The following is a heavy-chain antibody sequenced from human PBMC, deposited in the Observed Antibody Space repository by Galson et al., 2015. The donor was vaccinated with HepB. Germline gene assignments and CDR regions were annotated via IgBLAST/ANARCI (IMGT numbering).Heavy chain of an antibody. J-gene: IGHJ4*02. CDR1: GFTFSSYW. CDR2: IKQDGSEK. CDR3: ARDNWDSSGWYYFDY. V-gene: IGHV3-7*03. Sequence: SLRLSCAASGFTFSSYWMSWVRQAPGKGLEWVANIKQDGSEKYYVDSVKGRFTISRDNAKNSLYLQMNSLRAEDTAVYYCARDNWDSSGWYYFDYWGQGTLVTVSS. D-gene: IGHD6-19*01.